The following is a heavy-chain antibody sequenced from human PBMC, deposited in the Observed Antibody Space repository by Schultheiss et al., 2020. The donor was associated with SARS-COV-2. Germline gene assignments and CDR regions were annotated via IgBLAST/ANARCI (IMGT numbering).Heavy chain of an antibody. CDR1: GGSFSGYY. Sequence: SETLSLTCAVYGGSFSGYYWSWIRQPPGKGLEWIGYIYYRGNTNYNPSLKSRVIMSLDTSNSQFSLKLSSVTAADTAVYYCARASPGIGWFDPWGQGTLVTVSS. V-gene: IGHV4-59*12. J-gene: IGHJ5*02. D-gene: IGHD6-13*01. CDR3: ARASPGIGWFDP. CDR2: IYYRGNT.